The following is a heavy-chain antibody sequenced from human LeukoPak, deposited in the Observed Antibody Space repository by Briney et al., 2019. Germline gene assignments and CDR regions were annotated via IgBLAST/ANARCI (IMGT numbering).Heavy chain of an antibody. D-gene: IGHD3-3*01. Sequence: ASVKVSCKASGYTFTNYGISWVRQAPGQGLEWMGWISIYNGNTDYAQKLRGRVTITTDTSTSTAYMELRSLRSDDTAVYYCARITYDFWSGYYMPDDPWGQGTLVSVSS. CDR2: ISIYNGNT. CDR3: ARITYDFWSGYYMPDDP. CDR1: GYTFTNYG. J-gene: IGHJ5*02. V-gene: IGHV1-18*01.